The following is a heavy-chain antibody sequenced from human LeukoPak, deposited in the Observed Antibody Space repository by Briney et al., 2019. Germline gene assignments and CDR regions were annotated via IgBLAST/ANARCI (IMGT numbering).Heavy chain of an antibody. D-gene: IGHD3-22*01. J-gene: IGHJ3*02. Sequence: SETLSLTCTVSGGSINSGSYSWTWIRQPAGKGLEWIGRIHISGSTHYTPSLKSRVTISIDTPKNEFSLKLSSVTAADTAVYYCARADRSGYFGNVVVFDIWGQGTMVTVSS. CDR1: GGSINSGSYS. CDR2: IHISGST. CDR3: ARADRSGYFGNVVVFDI. V-gene: IGHV4-61*02.